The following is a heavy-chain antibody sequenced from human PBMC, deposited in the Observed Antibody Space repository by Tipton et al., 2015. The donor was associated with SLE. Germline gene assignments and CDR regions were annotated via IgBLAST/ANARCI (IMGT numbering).Heavy chain of an antibody. V-gene: IGHV3-48*01. CDR1: GFTFSSYA. J-gene: IGHJ3*02. Sequence: SLRLSCAASGFTFSSYAMNWVRQAPGKGLEWVSYISSSGSTIYYADSVKGRFTISRDNSKNTLYLQMNSLRAEDTAVYYCAKGTLRYYDSSRDAFDIWGQGTMVTVSS. CDR3: AKGTLRYYDSSRDAFDI. D-gene: IGHD3-22*01. CDR2: ISSSGSTI.